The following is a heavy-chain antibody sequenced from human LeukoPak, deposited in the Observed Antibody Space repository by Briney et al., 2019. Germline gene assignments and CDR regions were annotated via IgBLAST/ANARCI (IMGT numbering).Heavy chain of an antibody. CDR2: IYYSGRT. CDR1: GGSISSYY. D-gene: IGHD3-3*01. CDR3: ARGVGVGDYHYYYMDV. J-gene: IGHJ6*03. V-gene: IGHV4-59*01. Sequence: PSETLSLTCTVSGGSISSYYWSWIRQPPGKGLEWIGYIYYSGRTNYNPSLKSRLTISVDTSKNQFSLKLISVTAADTAVYYCARGVGVGDYHYYYMDVWGKGTTVTISS.